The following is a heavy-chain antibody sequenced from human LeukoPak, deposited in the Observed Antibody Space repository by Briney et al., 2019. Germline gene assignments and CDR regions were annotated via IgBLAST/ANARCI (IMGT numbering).Heavy chain of an antibody. CDR2: ISYDGSNK. CDR1: GFTFSSYG. D-gene: IGHD3-10*01. Sequence: GGTLRLSCAASGFTFSSYGMSWVRQAPGRGLEWVAVISYDGSNKYYADSVKGRFTISRDNSKNTLYLQMNSLRAEDTAVYYCAKGPYYGSGSYSNYWGQGTLVTVSS. CDR3: AKGPYYGSGSYSNY. J-gene: IGHJ4*02. V-gene: IGHV3-30*18.